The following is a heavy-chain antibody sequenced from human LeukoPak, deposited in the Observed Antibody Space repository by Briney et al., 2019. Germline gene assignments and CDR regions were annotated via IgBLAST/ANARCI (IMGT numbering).Heavy chain of an antibody. D-gene: IGHD3-22*01. CDR2: ISAYNGNT. CDR1: GYTFTSYG. J-gene: IGHJ4*02. Sequence: ASVKVSCKASGYTFTSYGISWVRQAPGQGLEWMGWISAYNGNTNYAQKLQGRVTMTTDTSTSTAYMELRSLRSDDTAVYYCARDSSVFTPDSSGYPVDYWGQGTLVTVSS. V-gene: IGHV1-18*01. CDR3: ARDSSVFTPDSSGYPVDY.